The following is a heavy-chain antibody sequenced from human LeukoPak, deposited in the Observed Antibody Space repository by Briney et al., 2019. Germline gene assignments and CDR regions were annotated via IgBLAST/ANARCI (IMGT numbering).Heavy chain of an antibody. CDR2: INSDGSST. CDR1: GFTFSSYW. V-gene: IGHV3-74*01. D-gene: IGHD3-10*01. J-gene: IGHJ6*02. CDR3: ARGYYYGSGSSKTMDV. Sequence: GGSLRLSCAASGFTFSSYWMHWVRQAPGKGLVWVSRINSDGSSTSYADSVRGRFTISRDNAKNTLYLQMNSLRAEDTAVYYCARGYYYGSGSSKTMDVWGQGTTVTVSS.